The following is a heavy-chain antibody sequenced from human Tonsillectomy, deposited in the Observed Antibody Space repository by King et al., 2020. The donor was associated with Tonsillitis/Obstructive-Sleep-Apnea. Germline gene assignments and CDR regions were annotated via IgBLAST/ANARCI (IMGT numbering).Heavy chain of an antibody. Sequence: VQLVESGGGVVQPGRSLRLSCAASGFTFSSYGMHWVRQAPGKGLEGVAVIWYDGSNKYYADSVKGRFTISRDNSKNTLYLQMNSLRAEDTAVYYCARVVGQLVGRIDYWGQGTLVTVSS. D-gene: IGHD6-6*01. CDR3: ARVVGQLVGRIDY. CDR2: IWYDGSNK. V-gene: IGHV3-33*01. J-gene: IGHJ4*02. CDR1: GFTFSSYG.